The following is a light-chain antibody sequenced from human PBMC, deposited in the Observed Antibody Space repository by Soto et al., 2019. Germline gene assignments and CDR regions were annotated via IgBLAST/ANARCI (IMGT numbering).Light chain of an antibody. CDR1: SSDVGGYDY. CDR3: SSYTGHSTLEV. CDR2: EVS. J-gene: IGLJ1*01. Sequence: QSVLTQPASVSGSPGQSITISCTGTSSDVGGYDYVSWYQQHPGKAPKLVIYEVSNRPSGVSNRFSGSKYANTASLTISGLQTEDEADYYCSSYTGHSTLEVFGTGTKVTVL. V-gene: IGLV2-14*01.